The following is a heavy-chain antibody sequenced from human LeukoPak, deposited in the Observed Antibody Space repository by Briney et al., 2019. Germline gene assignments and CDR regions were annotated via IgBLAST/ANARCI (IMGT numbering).Heavy chain of an antibody. J-gene: IGHJ4*02. CDR1: GGSISSYY. Sequence: SETLSLTCTVSGGSISSYYWSWIRQPPGKGLEWIGYIYYSGSTNYNPSLKSRDTISVDTSKNQFSLKLSSVTAADTAVYYCAREEMSSLDYWGQGTLVTVSS. CDR3: AREEMSSLDY. D-gene: IGHD6-13*01. V-gene: IGHV4-59*01. CDR2: IYYSGST.